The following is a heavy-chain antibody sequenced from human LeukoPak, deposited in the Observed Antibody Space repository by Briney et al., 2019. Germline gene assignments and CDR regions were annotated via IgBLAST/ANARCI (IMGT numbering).Heavy chain of an antibody. D-gene: IGHD6-13*01. V-gene: IGHV4-59*01. CDR3: ARVYSSSWYRGTLYFDY. CDR1: GGSIISYG. J-gene: IGHJ4*02. CDR2: IYYSGST. Sequence: SETLSLTCTVSGGSIISYGWTWIRQPPGKGLEWIGYIYYSGSTKYNSSLKSRGTISVDTSKNQFSLKLSTVTAADTAVYYCARVYSSSWYRGTLYFDYWGQGTLVTASS.